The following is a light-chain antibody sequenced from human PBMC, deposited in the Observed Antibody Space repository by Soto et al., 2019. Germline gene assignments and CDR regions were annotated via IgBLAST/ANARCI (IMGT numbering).Light chain of an antibody. Sequence: HSVLTQPPSASGSPGQSVTISCTGTSSDVGGYNYVSWYQQYPGKAPKLMIYEVTKRPSGVPDRFSGSKSGNTASLTVSGLQAEDEADYYCSSYAGSNNLVFGGVTKLTVL. CDR3: SSYAGSNNLV. J-gene: IGLJ2*01. CDR2: EVT. CDR1: SSDVGGYNY. V-gene: IGLV2-8*01.